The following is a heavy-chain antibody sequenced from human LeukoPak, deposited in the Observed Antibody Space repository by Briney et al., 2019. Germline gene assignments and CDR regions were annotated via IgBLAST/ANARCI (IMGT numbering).Heavy chain of an antibody. CDR3: ARHGTTYYYDSSGYYPTYYFDY. J-gene: IGHJ4*02. Sequence: PSETLSLTCTVSGGSISSYYWSWIRQPPGKGLEWIGYIYYSGSTNYNPSLKSRVTISVDTSKNQFSLKLSSVTAADTAVYYCARHGTTYYYDSSGYYPTYYFDYWGQGTLVTVSS. D-gene: IGHD3-22*01. CDR2: IYYSGST. CDR1: GGSISSYY. V-gene: IGHV4-59*08.